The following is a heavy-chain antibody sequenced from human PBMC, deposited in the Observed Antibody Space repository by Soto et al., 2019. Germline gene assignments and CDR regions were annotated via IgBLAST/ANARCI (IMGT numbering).Heavy chain of an antibody. V-gene: IGHV3-23*01. CDR2: ISGSGGST. Sequence: LRLSCAASGFTFSSYAMSWVRQAPGKGLEWVSAISGSGGSTYYADSVKGRFTISRDNSKNTLYLRMNSLRAEDTAVYYCAKESGSSYYFDYWGQGTLVTVSS. CDR1: GFTFSSYA. D-gene: IGHD1-26*01. J-gene: IGHJ4*02. CDR3: AKESGSSYYFDY.